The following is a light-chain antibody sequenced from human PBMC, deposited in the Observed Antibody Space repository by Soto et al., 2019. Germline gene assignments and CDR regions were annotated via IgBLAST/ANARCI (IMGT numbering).Light chain of an antibody. V-gene: IGLV2-11*01. J-gene: IGLJ2*01. CDR1: SSDVGGYNY. CDR3: CSYAGSFVV. Sequence: LTQPRSVSGSPGQSVTISCTGTSSDVGGYNYVSWYQQHPGKAPKLMIYDVSKRPSGVPDRFSGSKSGNTASLTISGLQAEDEADYYCCSYAGSFVVFGGGTKVTVL. CDR2: DVS.